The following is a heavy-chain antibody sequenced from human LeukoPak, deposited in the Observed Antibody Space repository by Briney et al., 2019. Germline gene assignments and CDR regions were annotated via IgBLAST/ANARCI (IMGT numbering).Heavy chain of an antibody. Sequence: GGSLRLSCAASGFTFSSYAISWVRQAPGKGLEWVSAISGSGGSTYYADSVKGRFTISRDNSKNTLYLQMNSLRAEDTAVYYCAKEYSSGWTAEYFQHWGQGTLVTVSS. CDR3: AKEYSSGWTAEYFQH. CDR1: GFTFSSYA. J-gene: IGHJ1*01. V-gene: IGHV3-23*01. D-gene: IGHD6-19*01. CDR2: ISGSGGST.